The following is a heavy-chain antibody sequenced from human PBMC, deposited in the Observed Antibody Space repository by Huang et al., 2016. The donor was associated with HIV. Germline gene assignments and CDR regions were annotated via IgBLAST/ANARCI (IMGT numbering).Heavy chain of an antibody. Sequence: QVQLQESGPGLVKPSETLSLTCTVSGGSISSSYWSWIRQPPGKVLEWIGYSYYIGRTNYNPSLKSRVTISVDTSKNPFSLKLSSVTAADTAVYYCARSPNSVSFWAQDYFFDYWGQGTLVTVSS. J-gene: IGHJ4*02. V-gene: IGHV4-59*01. CDR2: SYYIGRT. D-gene: IGHD1-26*01. CDR3: ARSPNSVSFWAQDYFFDY. CDR1: GGSISSSY.